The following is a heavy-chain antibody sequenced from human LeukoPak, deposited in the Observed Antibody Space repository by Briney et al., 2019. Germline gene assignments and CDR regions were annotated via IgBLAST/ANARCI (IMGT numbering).Heavy chain of an antibody. CDR1: GYSISSGYY. CDR3: ARTSIAARLPFDY. D-gene: IGHD6-6*01. V-gene: IGHV4-38-2*02. Sequence: PSETLSLTCNVSGYSISSGYYWGWIRQPPGKGLQWIGTIYHSGSTNYNPSLKSRVTISVDTSKNQFSLKLSSVTAADTAVYYCARTSIAARLPFDYWGQGTLVTVSS. CDR2: IYHSGST. J-gene: IGHJ4*02.